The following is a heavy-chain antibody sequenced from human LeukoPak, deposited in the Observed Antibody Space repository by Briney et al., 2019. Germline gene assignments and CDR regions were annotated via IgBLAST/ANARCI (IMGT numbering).Heavy chain of an antibody. J-gene: IGHJ4*02. D-gene: IGHD3-9*01. Sequence: GRSLRLSCAASGFTFSSYGMHWVRQAPGKGLEWVAVISYDGSNKYYADSVKGRFTISRDNSKNTLYLQMNSLRAEDTAVYYCAKDGNDILTGYYDFDYWGQGTLVTVSS. CDR3: AKDGNDILTGYYDFDY. CDR1: GFTFSSYG. V-gene: IGHV3-30*18. CDR2: ISYDGSNK.